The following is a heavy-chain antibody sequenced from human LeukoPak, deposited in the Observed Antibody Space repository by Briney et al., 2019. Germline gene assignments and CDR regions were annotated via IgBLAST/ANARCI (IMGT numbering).Heavy chain of an antibody. D-gene: IGHD5-18*01. CDR2: IYYSGST. CDR3: ARQMDTAMVTGNYYYYMDV. Sequence: SETLSLTCTVSGGSISSYYWSWIRQPPGKGLEGMGYIYYSGSTNYNPSLKSRVTISVDPSKNQFSLKLSSVTAADTAVYYCARQMDTAMVTGNYYYYMDVWGKGTTVTVSS. V-gene: IGHV4-59*08. J-gene: IGHJ6*03. CDR1: GGSISSYY.